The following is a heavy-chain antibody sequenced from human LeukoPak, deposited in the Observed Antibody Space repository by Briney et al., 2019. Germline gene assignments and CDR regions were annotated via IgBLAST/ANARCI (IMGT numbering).Heavy chain of an antibody. CDR1: GYTFTSFG. Sequence: GASVKVSCKASGYTFTSFGISWVRQAPGQGLVWMGWISAYNGNTNYAQKLQGRVTMTTDTSTSTAYMELRSLRSDDTAVYYCARDRGRMVRGVSLGYWGQGTLVTVSS. V-gene: IGHV1-18*01. CDR2: ISAYNGNT. J-gene: IGHJ4*02. CDR3: ARDRGRMVRGVSLGY. D-gene: IGHD3-10*01.